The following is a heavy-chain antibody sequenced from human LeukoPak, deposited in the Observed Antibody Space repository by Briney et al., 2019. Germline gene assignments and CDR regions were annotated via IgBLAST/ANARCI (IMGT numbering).Heavy chain of an antibody. Sequence: EGSLRLSCAASGFTFSSYWMHWVRQAPGEGLVWVSRIKSDGSVTWYADSVKGRFTISRDNVKNMLYLQMNSLRAEDTAVYFCARDHDAVGTTIDHWGQGTLVTVSS. CDR3: ARDHDAVGTTIDH. CDR2: IKSDGSVT. CDR1: GFTFSSYW. J-gene: IGHJ4*02. D-gene: IGHD1-14*01. V-gene: IGHV3-74*01.